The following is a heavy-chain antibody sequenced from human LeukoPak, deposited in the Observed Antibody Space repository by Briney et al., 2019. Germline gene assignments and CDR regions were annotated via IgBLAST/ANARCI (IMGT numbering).Heavy chain of an antibody. CDR2: LSGSGGGT. CDR3: ARGGSCSGGNCKYTRKEIGY. V-gene: IGHV3-23*01. J-gene: IGHJ4*02. Sequence: PGGSLRLSCAASGFTFSSYGMSWVRQAPGKGLEWDSTLSGSGGGTYYADSVKGRFTISRDNAKNTLYLHMNSLRADDTAVYYCARGGSCSGGNCKYTRKEIGYWGQGTLVTVSS. CDR1: GFTFSSYG. D-gene: IGHD2-15*01.